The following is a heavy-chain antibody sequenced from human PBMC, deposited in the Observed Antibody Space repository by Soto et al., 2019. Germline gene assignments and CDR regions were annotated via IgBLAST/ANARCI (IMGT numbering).Heavy chain of an antibody. CDR2: MNTNTNTT. D-gene: IGHD3-3*01. CDR1: GYTFTNND. J-gene: IGHJ4*02. Sequence: ASVKVSCKASGYTFTNNDINWVRQAPGQGLEWIGWMNTNTNTTDSAEVFEGRVSLTWDTSISTAYMEVSRLNSDDTAMYYCARGSYQFRSGEHYYLDLWGQGTLVTVS. CDR3: ARGSYQFRSGEHYYLDL. V-gene: IGHV1-8*01.